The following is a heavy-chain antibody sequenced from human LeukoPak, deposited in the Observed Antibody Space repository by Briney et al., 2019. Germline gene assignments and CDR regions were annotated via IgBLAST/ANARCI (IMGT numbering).Heavy chain of an antibody. V-gene: IGHV1-24*01. J-gene: IGHJ4*02. D-gene: IGHD1-1*01. Sequence: ASVKVSCKVSGYTLTELSIHWVRQAPGKGLEWMGSFDPEDGETIYAQKFQGRVTMTEDTSTDTAYMELSSLRSEDTAVYNCATVTTALGQFDYWGQGTLVTVSS. CDR1: GYTLTELS. CDR3: ATVTTALGQFDY. CDR2: FDPEDGET.